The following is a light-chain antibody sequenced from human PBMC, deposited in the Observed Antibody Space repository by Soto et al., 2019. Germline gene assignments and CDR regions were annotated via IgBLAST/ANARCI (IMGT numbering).Light chain of an antibody. CDR1: SSNIGAGYD. J-gene: IGLJ1*01. V-gene: IGLV1-40*01. CDR2: ANS. Sequence: QSVLTQPPSVSGAPGQRVTISCTGSSSNIGAGYDVHWYQQPPGTAPKLLIYANSNRPSGVPGRFSASKSGTSASLAITGLQAEDEADYYCQSYDSSLSGYVFGPGTKVTV. CDR3: QSYDSSLSGYV.